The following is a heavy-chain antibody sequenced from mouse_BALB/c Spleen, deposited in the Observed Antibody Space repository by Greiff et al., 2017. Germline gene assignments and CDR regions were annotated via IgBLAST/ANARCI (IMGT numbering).Heavy chain of an antibody. V-gene: IGHV5-17*02. D-gene: IGHD1-1*01. CDR1: GFTFSSFG. CDR2: ISSGSSTI. CDR3: ARSLTTVVAVYWYFDV. Sequence: EVNVVESGGGLVQPGGSRKLSCAASGFTFSSFGMHWVRQAPEKGLEWVAYISSGSSTIYYADTVKGRFTISRDNPKNTLFLQMTSLRSEDTAMYYCARSLTTVVAVYWYFDVWGAGTTVTVSS. J-gene: IGHJ1*01.